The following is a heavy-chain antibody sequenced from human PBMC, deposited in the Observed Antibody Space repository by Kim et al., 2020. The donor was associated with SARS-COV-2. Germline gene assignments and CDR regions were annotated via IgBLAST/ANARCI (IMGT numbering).Heavy chain of an antibody. J-gene: IGHJ6*02. D-gene: IGHD2-15*01. CDR3: ARARIDV. CDR1: GFTFSSFW. V-gene: IGHV3-7*03. CDR2: IKPDGSET. Sequence: GGSLRLSCAVSGFTFSSFWMTWVRQAPGKGLEWVADIKPDGSETYYADSVKGRFTISRDNAQKSMYLQMNSLRAEDTAVYYCARARIDVWGQGTTVTASS.